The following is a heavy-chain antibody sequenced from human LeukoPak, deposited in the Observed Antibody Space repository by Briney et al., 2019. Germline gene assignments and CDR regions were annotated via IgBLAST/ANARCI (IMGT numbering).Heavy chain of an antibody. CDR1: GYTFTGYY. D-gene: IGHD3-16*01. CDR2: INPNSGGT. V-gene: IGHV1-2*02. Sequence: ASVKVSCKASGYTFTGYYMHWVRQAPGQGLEWMGWINPNSGGTNYAQKFQGRVTMTRDTSISTAYMELSRLRSDDTAVYSCARGGIHCFVWVLSNWFDPGGQGTLDTVS. J-gene: IGHJ5*02. CDR3: ARGGIHCFVWVLSNWFDP.